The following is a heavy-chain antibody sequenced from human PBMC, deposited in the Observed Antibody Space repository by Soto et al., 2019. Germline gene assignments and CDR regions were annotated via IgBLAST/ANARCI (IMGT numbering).Heavy chain of an antibody. CDR2: IYHSGST. D-gene: IGHD3-22*01. CDR3: ARGNDYYDSSGGYYYYYGMDV. CDR1: GGFISSGGYS. V-gene: IGHV4-30-2*01. J-gene: IGHJ6*02. Sequence: PSETLSLTCAVSGGFISSGGYSWSWIRQPPGKGLEWIGYIYHSGSTYYNPSLKSRVTISVDRSKNQFSLKLSSVTAADTAVYYCARGNDYYDSSGGYYYYYGMDVWGQGTTVTVSS.